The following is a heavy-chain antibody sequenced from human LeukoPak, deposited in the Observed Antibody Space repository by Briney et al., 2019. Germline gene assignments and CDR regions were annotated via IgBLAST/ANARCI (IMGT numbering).Heavy chain of an antibody. CDR2: ISVYNGNT. CDR1: GYTFSYYG. D-gene: IGHD1-26*01. V-gene: IGHV1-18*01. Sequence: ASVRVSCKASGYTFSYYGLSWVRQAPGQGLEWMGWISVYNGNTNYAQKFQGRVTMTTDTSTSTAYMELRSLRSDDTAVYYCAKAIVAAPFDYWGQGTLVTVSS. CDR3: AKAIVAAPFDY. J-gene: IGHJ4*02.